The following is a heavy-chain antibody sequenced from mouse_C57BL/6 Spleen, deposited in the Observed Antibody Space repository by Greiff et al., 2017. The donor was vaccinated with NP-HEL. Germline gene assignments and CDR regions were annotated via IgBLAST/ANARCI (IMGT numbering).Heavy chain of an antibody. CDR3: ARDNHSRYFDV. CDR2: ISDGGSYT. J-gene: IGHJ1*03. Sequence: EVKLVESGGGLVKPGGSLKLSCAASGFTFSSYAMSWVRQTPEKRLEWVATISDGGSYTYYPDNVKGRVPISRDNAKNNLYLQMSHLKSEDTAMYYCARDNHSRYFDVWGTGTTVTVSS. CDR1: GFTFSSYA. V-gene: IGHV5-4*01.